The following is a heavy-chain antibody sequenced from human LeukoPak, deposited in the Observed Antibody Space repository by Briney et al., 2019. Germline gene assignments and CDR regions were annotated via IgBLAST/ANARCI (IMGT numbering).Heavy chain of an antibody. CDR2: INQRGST. CDR1: GGSFSGYY. CDR3: ARGDGLSGSYSTYFDY. D-gene: IGHD3-10*01. V-gene: IGHV4-34*01. J-gene: IGHJ4*02. Sequence: SETLSLTCAVYGGSFSGYYWNWIRQPPGKGLEWVGEINQRGSTNYNTSLKSRVTISVDTSKNHYSLKLSSLTAADTAVYYCARGDGLSGSYSTYFDYWGQGTLVTVSS.